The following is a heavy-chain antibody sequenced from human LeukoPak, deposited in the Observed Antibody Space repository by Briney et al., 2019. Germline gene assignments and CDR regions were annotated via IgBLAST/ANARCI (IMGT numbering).Heavy chain of an antibody. CDR3: ARQRDWGLGIDY. D-gene: IGHD7-27*01. V-gene: IGHV4-59*08. J-gene: IGHJ4*02. Sequence: SETLSLTCTVSGGSISSYYWSWIRQPPGKGLEWIGYIYYSGSTNYNPSLKSRVTISVDTSKNQFSLKLSSVTAADTAVYYCARQRDWGLGIDYWGQGTLVTVSS. CDR2: IYYSGST. CDR1: GGSISSYY.